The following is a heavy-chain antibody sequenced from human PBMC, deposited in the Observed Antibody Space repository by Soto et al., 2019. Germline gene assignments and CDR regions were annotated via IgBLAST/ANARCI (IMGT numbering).Heavy chain of an antibody. J-gene: IGHJ5*02. CDR1: GYSFTSYD. CDR3: ARGEEDCSGGRCYLWFDP. CDR2: MNPNSGDT. D-gene: IGHD2-15*01. V-gene: IGHV1-8*01. Sequence: QVQLEQSGAEVKKPGASVKVSCKASGYSFTSYDINWVRQATGQGLEWMGWMNPNSGDTGYAQKFQGRVTMTRNTSISTAYMELSSLRSEDTAVYYCARGEEDCSGGRCYLWFDPWGQGTLVTVSS.